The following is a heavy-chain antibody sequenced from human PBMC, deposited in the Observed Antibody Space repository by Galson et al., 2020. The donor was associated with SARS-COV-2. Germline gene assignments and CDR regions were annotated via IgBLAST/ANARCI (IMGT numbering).Heavy chain of an antibody. V-gene: IGHV4-30-2*01. J-gene: IGHJ4*02. CDR3: ARVSWNRSFDY. D-gene: IGHD1-1*01. CDR2: IYHRGST. CDR1: GGSISSGGYS. Sequence: SQTLSLTCAVSGGSISSGGYSWSWTRQPPGKGLEWLGYIYHRGSTYYNPSLKSRVTISVDRSKNQFSLKLSSVTAADTAVYYCARVSWNRSFDYWGQGTLVSVSS.